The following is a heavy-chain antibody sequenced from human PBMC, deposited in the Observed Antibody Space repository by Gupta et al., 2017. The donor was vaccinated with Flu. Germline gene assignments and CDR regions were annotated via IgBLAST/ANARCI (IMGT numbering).Heavy chain of an antibody. CDR3: TSRHPS. V-gene: IGHV3-15*04. D-gene: IGHD4-4*01. Sequence: ASGCPSSNFWMSWVRQAPGKGREWVGRIGSKPDGGTTDYAAPVKGRFTISRDDSRNTVYLQMNSLKTEDTAVYYCTSRHPSRGQGTLVTVSS. J-gene: IGHJ4*02. CDR2: IGSKPDGGTT. CDR1: GCPSSNFW.